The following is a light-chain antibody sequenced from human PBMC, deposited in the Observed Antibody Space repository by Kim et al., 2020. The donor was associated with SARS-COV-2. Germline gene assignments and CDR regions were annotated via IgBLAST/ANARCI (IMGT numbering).Light chain of an antibody. CDR3: QQYNTYPWT. CDR2: RAS. Sequence: DIQMTQSPSTLSASVGDRVTITCRASQSISSWLAWYQQRQGKAPKVLIYRASDLEGGVPSRFSGSVSGTEFTLTISSLQPDDFATYYCQQYNTYPWTIGQGTKVDIK. V-gene: IGKV1-5*03. CDR1: QSISSW. J-gene: IGKJ1*01.